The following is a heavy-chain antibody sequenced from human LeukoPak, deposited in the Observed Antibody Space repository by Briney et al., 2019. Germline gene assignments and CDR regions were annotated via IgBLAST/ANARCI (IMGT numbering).Heavy chain of an antibody. J-gene: IGHJ4*02. D-gene: IGHD3-10*01. CDR3: ARDRVTMVRGVITPLDY. CDR1: GYTFTGYY. CDR2: INPNSGGT. Sequence: ASVKVSCKASGYTFTGYYMHWVRQAPGQGLEWMGRINPNSGGTNYAQKFQGRVTMTRDTSISTAYMELSRLRSDDTAVYYCARDRVTMVRGVITPLDYWGQGTLVTVSS. V-gene: IGHV1-2*06.